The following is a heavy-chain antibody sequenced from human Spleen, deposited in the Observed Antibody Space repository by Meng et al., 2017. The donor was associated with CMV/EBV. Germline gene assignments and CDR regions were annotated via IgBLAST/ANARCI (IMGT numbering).Heavy chain of an antibody. V-gene: IGHV4-39*07. D-gene: IGHD6-13*01. CDR3: ARDAEGGNSWTKIEY. CDR2: IYYSGTT. CDR1: GGSISSGTYF. J-gene: IGHJ4*02. Sequence: GGSISSGTYFWGWIRQTPGKRLEWIGSIYYSGTTYHNPSLKSRVTMSVDTSKNQFSLGLRSVTAADTAVYYCARDAEGGNSWTKIEYWGRGTLVTVSS.